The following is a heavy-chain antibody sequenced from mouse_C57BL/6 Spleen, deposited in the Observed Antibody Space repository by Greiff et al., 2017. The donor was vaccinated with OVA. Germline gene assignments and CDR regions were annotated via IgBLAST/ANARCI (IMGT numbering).Heavy chain of an antibody. CDR2: IYTGGGYT. D-gene: IGHD2-1*01. V-gene: IGHV1-63*01. Sequence: QVQLQQSGAELVRPGTSVKMSCKASGYTFTNYWIGWAKQRPGHGLEWIGDIYTGGGYTNYNEKFKGKATLTADKSSSTAYMQFSSLTSEDSAIYYCARDGNYAGDYAMDYWGQGTSVTVSS. J-gene: IGHJ4*01. CDR1: GYTFTNYW. CDR3: ARDGNYAGDYAMDY.